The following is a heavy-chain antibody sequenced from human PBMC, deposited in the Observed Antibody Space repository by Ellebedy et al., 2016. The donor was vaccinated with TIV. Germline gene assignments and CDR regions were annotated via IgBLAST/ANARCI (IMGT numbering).Heavy chain of an antibody. D-gene: IGHD5-12*01. CDR3: ARWDISSGGYYYYGMDV. CDR1: GFTFSSYA. V-gene: IGHV3-21*01. J-gene: IGHJ6*02. Sequence: PGGSLRLSCAASGFTFSSYAMSWVRQAPGKGLEWVSSISSSSSYIYYADSVKGRFTISRDNAKNSLYLQMNSLRAEDTAVYYCARWDISSGGYYYYGMDVWGQGTTVTVSS. CDR2: ISSSSSYI.